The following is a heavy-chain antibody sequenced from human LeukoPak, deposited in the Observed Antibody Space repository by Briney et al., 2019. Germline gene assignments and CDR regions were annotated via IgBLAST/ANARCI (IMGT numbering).Heavy chain of an antibody. Sequence: ASVNVSCKSSGYTFTVYYMHWVRQAPGQGLEWMGWINPNSGGINYAQKFQGRVTMTRDTSISTAYMELSRLRSDDTAVYYCARLIAAAGRVRDYWGQGTLVTVSS. D-gene: IGHD6-13*01. CDR3: ARLIAAAGRVRDY. V-gene: IGHV1-2*02. CDR2: INPNSGGI. CDR1: GYTFTVYY. J-gene: IGHJ4*02.